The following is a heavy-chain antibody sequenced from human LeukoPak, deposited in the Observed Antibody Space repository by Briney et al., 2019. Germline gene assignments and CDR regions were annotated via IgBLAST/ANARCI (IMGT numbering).Heavy chain of an antibody. CDR3: AIKDSSGWYEEA. CDR1: GYAFTSYG. J-gene: IGHJ5*02. CDR2: ISAYSGNK. Sequence: GASVKVSCKTSGYAFTSYGITWVRQAPGQGLEWMGWISAYSGNKNYAQKLQGRVIMTTDTSTSTAYMELRSLRSDDTAVYYCAIKDSSGWYEEAWGQGTLVTVSS. V-gene: IGHV1-18*01. D-gene: IGHD6-19*01.